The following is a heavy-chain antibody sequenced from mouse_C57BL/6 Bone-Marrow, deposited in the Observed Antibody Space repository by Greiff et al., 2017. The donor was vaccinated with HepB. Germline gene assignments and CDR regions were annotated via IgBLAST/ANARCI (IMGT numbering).Heavy chain of an antibody. D-gene: IGHD2-3*01. V-gene: IGHV1-64*01. CDR2: IHPNSGST. J-gene: IGHJ4*01. CDR1: GYTFTSYG. Sequence: QVQLQQSGAELARPGASVKLSCKASGYTFTSYGISWVKQRPGQGLEGIGMIHPNSGSTNYNEKFKSKATLTVDKSSSTAYMQLSSLTSEDSAVYYCARGIYDYYYAMDYWGQGTSVTVSS. CDR3: ARGIYDYYYAMDY.